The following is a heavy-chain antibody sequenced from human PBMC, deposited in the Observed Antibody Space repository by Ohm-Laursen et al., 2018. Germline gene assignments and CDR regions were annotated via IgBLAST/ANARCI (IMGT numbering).Heavy chain of an antibody. CDR2: ISAYNGNT. J-gene: IGHJ4*02. D-gene: IGHD1-7*01. V-gene: IGHV1-18*01. CDR1: GYTFTDFG. CDR3: ARRGKTGTTPLFDY. Sequence: ESSVKVSCKASGYTFTDFGISWVRQAPGQGLEWMGWISAYNGNTNYAQKFQGRVTMATDTSTSTAYMELSSLRSEDTAVYYCARRGKTGTTPLFDYWGQGTLVTVSS.